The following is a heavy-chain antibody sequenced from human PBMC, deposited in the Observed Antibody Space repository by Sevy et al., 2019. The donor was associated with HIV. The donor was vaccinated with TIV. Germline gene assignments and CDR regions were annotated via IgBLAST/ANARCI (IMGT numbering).Heavy chain of an antibody. CDR1: GFTVSSNY. CDR3: ARDGGWTTPSCSSTSCSDYYYYGMDV. V-gene: IGHV3-66*01. D-gene: IGHD2-2*01. J-gene: IGHJ6*02. CDR2: IYSGGST. Sequence: GGSLRLSCAASGFTVSSNYMSWVRQAPGKGLEWVSVIYSGGSTYYADPVKGRFTISRDNSKNTLYLQMNSLRAEDTAVYYCARDGGWTTPSCSSTSCSDYYYYGMDVWGQGTTVTVSS.